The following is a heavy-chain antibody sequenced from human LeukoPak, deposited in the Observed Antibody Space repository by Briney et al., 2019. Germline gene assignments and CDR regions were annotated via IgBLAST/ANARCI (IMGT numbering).Heavy chain of an antibody. Sequence: GGSLRLSCAASGFTFRTYWMSWVRQAPGKGLEWVANIKQDGSEKYYVDSVKGRVTISRDNAKNSLYLQMNSLRAEDTAVYYCARVEWGYGDHESYWGQGTLVTVSS. CDR2: IKQDGSEK. D-gene: IGHD4-17*01. J-gene: IGHJ4*02. CDR1: GFTFRTYW. CDR3: ARVEWGYGDHESY. V-gene: IGHV3-7*01.